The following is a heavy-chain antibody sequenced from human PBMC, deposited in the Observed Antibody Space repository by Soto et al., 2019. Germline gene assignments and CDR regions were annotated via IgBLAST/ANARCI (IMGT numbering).Heavy chain of an antibody. J-gene: IGHJ6*02. CDR1: GYTFTSYG. Sequence: VDSVKVSCKASGYTFTSYGISWVRQAPGQGLEWMGWISAYNGNTNYAQKLQGRVTMTTDTSTSTAYMELRSLRSDDTAVYYCARDSISSHWDYYYYGMDVWGQGITVTVSS. V-gene: IGHV1-18*01. CDR3: ARDSISSHWDYYYYGMDV. D-gene: IGHD6-13*01. CDR2: ISAYNGNT.